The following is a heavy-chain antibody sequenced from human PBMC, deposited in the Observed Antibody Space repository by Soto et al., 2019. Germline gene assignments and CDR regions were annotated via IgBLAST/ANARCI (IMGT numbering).Heavy chain of an antibody. D-gene: IGHD3-22*01. J-gene: IGHJ3*02. Sequence: SVKVSCKASGGTFSSYAISWVRQAPGQGLEWMGGIIPNFGTANYAQKFQGRVTITADESTSTAYMELSSLRSEDTAVYYCARGHSSGYSEGDALDIWGQGTLVTVSS. CDR3: ARGHSSGYSEGDALDI. CDR1: GGTFSSYA. V-gene: IGHV1-69*13. CDR2: IIPNFGTA.